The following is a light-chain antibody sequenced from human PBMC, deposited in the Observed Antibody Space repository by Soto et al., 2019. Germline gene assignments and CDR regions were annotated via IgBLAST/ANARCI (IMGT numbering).Light chain of an antibody. Sequence: EIVRTQSPATLSVSPGERATISWRASQSVSSNLAWYQQTPGQAPRLLSYGASTRATGIPARFSGSGSGTDFTLTISRLEPEDSAVYYCHQYGSLPQTFGQGTKVDI. CDR3: HQYGSLPQT. CDR2: GAS. J-gene: IGKJ1*01. V-gene: IGKV3-15*01. CDR1: QSVSSN.